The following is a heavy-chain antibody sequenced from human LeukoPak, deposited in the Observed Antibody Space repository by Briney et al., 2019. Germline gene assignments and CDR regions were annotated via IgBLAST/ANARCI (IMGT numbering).Heavy chain of an antibody. Sequence: SETLSLTCSVYGGSITAYYWSWIRQPPGKGLKWIGEINHSRGTKYNPSLESRVTILLDASKNEFSLNLNSVTAADTAVYYCAREDYYFDSWGQGTLVTVSS. J-gene: IGHJ4*02. CDR1: GGSITAYY. CDR3: AREDYYFDS. V-gene: IGHV4-34*01. CDR2: INHSRGT.